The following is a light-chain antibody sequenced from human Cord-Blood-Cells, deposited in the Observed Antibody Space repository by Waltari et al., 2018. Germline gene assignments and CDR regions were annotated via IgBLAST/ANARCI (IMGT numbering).Light chain of an antibody. V-gene: IGKV3-11*01. CDR1: KSVSSS. Sequence: EIVLTQSPATLSLSPGERATLSCRASKSVSSSLAWYQQKPDQASTLLIYDASYRATGISARFSGSGSGTDFTLTISSLDAEDVAVYYCQQSSNWLTFGGGTKVEIK. J-gene: IGKJ4*01. CDR2: DAS. CDR3: QQSSNWLT.